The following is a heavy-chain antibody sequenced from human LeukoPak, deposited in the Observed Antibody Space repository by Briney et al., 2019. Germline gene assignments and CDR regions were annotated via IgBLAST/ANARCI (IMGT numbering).Heavy chain of an antibody. CDR3: AKGSSGYFFDH. V-gene: IGHV3-21*04. J-gene: IGHJ4*02. Sequence: PGGSLRLSCAASGFTFSSYSMNWVRQAPRKGLEWVSSISSSSSYIYYADSVKGRFTISRDNSKNTLFLQMDSLRAEDTALYFCAKGSSGYFFDHWGQGSLVTVSS. CDR2: ISSSSSYI. CDR1: GFTFSSYS. D-gene: IGHD3-22*01.